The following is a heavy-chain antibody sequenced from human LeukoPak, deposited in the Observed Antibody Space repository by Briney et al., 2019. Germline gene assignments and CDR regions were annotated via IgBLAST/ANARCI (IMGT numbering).Heavy chain of an antibody. Sequence: SQTLSLTCTVSGGSISSGGYYWSWIRQHPGEGLEWIGYIYYSGSTYYNPSLKSRVTISLDTSKNQFSLKLSSVTAADTAVYYCARGRVTIFGVVNNWFDPWGQGTLVTVSS. D-gene: IGHD3-3*01. J-gene: IGHJ5*02. V-gene: IGHV4-31*03. CDR2: IYYSGST. CDR1: GGSISSGGYY. CDR3: ARGRVTIFGVVNNWFDP.